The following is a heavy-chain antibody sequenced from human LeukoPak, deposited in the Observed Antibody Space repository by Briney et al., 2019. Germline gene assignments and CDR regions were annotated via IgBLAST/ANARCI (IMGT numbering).Heavy chain of an antibody. V-gene: IGHV4-39*01. D-gene: IGHD1-14*01. J-gene: IGHJ4*02. CDR3: ASDHKSITMRKGQYFDY. CDR1: GVSLNTGILY. Sequence: PSQTLCPSRAVSGVSLNTGILYWGWIRHPPGKGLEWIAGRYHDGRTSYTPSLERRVTMSIYTSTKQFSLKLSSVTAADTAVYYCASDHKSITMRKGQYFDYWGQGVLVTVSS. CDR2: RYHDGRT.